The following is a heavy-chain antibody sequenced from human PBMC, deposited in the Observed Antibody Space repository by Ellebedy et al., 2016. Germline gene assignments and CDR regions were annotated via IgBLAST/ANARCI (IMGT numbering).Heavy chain of an antibody. V-gene: IGHV4-39*01. CDR3: ARHDLYYYGSGRGSNWFDP. Sequence: SETLSLXXTVSGGSISSSSYYWGWLRHPPGKGLEWIGSIYYSGSTYYNPSLKSRVTISVDTSKNQFSLKLSSVTAADTAVYYCARHDLYYYGSGRGSNWFDPWGQGTLVTVSS. D-gene: IGHD3-10*01. CDR1: GGSISSSSYY. J-gene: IGHJ5*02. CDR2: IYYSGST.